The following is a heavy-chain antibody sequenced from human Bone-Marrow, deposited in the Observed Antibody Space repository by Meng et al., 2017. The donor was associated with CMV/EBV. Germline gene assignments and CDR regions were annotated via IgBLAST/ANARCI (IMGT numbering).Heavy chain of an antibody. J-gene: IGHJ5*02. V-gene: IGHV4-59*03. Sequence: GSLRLSCTVSGGSISSHYWSWIRQAPGKGLEWIGYITDRGSTSYNPSLKSRVSILVEADKNQFSLRLTSVTAADTAVFYCARSRDEFSKEFDRRGQGTLVTVSS. D-gene: IGHD5-24*01. CDR1: GGSISSHY. CDR3: ARSRDEFSKEFDR. CDR2: ITDRGST.